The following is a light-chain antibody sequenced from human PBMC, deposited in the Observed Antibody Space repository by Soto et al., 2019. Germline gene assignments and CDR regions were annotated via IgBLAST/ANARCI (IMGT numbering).Light chain of an antibody. CDR2: GNS. J-gene: IGLJ7*01. Sequence: QCVLTQPPSVSGAPGQRVTISCTGSSSNIGAGYDVHWYQQLPGTAPKLLIYGNSNRPSGVPDRFSGSKSGTSASLAITGLQAEDEADYYCQSYDSSLSGSVLGGGTQLTVL. CDR1: SSNIGAGYD. CDR3: QSYDSSLSGSV. V-gene: IGLV1-40*01.